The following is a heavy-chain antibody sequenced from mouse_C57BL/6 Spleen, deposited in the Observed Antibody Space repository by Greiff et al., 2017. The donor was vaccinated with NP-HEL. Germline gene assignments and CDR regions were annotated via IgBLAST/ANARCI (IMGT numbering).Heavy chain of an antibody. D-gene: IGHD1-1*02. V-gene: IGHV1-52*01. Sequence: VQLQQPGAELVRPGSSVKLSCKASGYTFTSYWMHWVKQRPIQGLEWIGNIDPSDSETHYNQKFKDKATLTVDKSSSTAYMQLSSLTSEDSAGSYCARDYWGYFDYWGQGTTLTVSS. CDR1: GYTFTSYW. J-gene: IGHJ2*01. CDR3: ARDYWGYFDY. CDR2: IDPSDSET.